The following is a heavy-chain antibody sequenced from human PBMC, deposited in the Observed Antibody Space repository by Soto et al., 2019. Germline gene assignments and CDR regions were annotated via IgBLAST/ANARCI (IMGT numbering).Heavy chain of an antibody. CDR3: GRRPEDLESGSGYRLQGFAP. CDR2: LYYSGST. CDR1: GGSISSGGYY. V-gene: IGHV4-31*01. D-gene: IGHD3-10*01. Sequence: QVQLQESGPGLVKPSQTLSLTCTVSGGSISSGGYYWSWIRQHPGKGLEWIGNLYYSGSTYYNPSLKSLVTVAATTSNKHSSRYRGTVSAADSAVYFCGRRPEDLESGSGYRLQGFAPWGQGSMVT. J-gene: IGHJ5*02.